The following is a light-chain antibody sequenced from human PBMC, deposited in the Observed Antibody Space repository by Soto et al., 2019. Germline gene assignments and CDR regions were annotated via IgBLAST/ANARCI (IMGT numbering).Light chain of an antibody. CDR2: TND. Sequence: QSVLTQPPSASAAPGQKVTISCSGSSFNIGSNAVNWYQQVPGAAPQLVIYTNDQRPSGVPDRFSGSKSGTSASLAISGLLSEDEADYFCAAWDDSLNALLFGGGTKVTVL. CDR1: SFNIGSNA. J-gene: IGLJ2*01. V-gene: IGLV1-44*01. CDR3: AAWDDSLNALL.